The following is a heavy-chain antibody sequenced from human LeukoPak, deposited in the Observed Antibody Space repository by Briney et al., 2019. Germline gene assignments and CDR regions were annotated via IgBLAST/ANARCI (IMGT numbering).Heavy chain of an antibody. CDR2: IYYSGST. D-gene: IGHD3-10*01. Sequence: PSETPSLTCTVSGGSISSSSYYWVWMRQPPGKGLEWIGSIYYSGSTYYNPSLKSRVTISVDTSKNQFSLRLNSVTAADTAVYYCARHTSMVRGVMKYYFDHWGQGTLATVSS. CDR3: ARHTSMVRGVMKYYFDH. V-gene: IGHV4-39*01. J-gene: IGHJ4*02. CDR1: GGSISSSSYY.